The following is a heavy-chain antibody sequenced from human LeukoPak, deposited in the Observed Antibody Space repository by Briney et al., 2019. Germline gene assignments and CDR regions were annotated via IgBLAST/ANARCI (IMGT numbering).Heavy chain of an antibody. CDR1: GYSISSGYY. CDR3: AREWGNYYGSGSYRGYYYYYMDV. D-gene: IGHD3-10*01. Sequence: SETLSLTCTVSGYSISSGYYWGWIRQPPGKGLEWIGSIYHSGSTYYNPSLKSRVTISVDTSKNQFSLKLSSVTAADTAVYYCAREWGNYYGSGSYRGYYYYYMDVWGKGTTVTVSS. CDR2: IYHSGST. V-gene: IGHV4-38-2*02. J-gene: IGHJ6*03.